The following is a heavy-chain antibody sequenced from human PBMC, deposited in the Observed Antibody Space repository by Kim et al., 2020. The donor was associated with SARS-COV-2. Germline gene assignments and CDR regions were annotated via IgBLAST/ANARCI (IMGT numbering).Heavy chain of an antibody. CDR1: GFTFSSYA. CDR2: ISYDGSNK. CDR3: ARDSSVYYGGTYFDY. V-gene: IGHV3-30*04. Sequence: GGSLRLSCAASGFTFSSYAMHWVRQAPGKGLEWVAVISYDGSNKYYADSVKGRFTISRDNSKNTLYLQMNSLRAEDTAVYYCARDSSVYYGGTYFDYWGQGTLVTVSS. J-gene: IGHJ4*02. D-gene: IGHD2-15*01.